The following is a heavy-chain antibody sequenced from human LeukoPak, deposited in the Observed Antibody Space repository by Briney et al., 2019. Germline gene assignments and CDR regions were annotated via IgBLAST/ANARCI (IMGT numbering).Heavy chain of an antibody. Sequence: ASVKVSCKASGYTFTSYAMNWVRQAPGQGLERMGWINTNTGNPTYAQGFTGRFVFSLGTSVSTAYLQISSLKAEDTAVYYCAREGTTYSGSYLSEGYYYYYYMDVWGKGTTVTVSS. CDR2: INTNTGNP. D-gene: IGHD1-26*01. J-gene: IGHJ6*03. CDR3: AREGTTYSGSYLSEGYYYYYYMDV. V-gene: IGHV7-4-1*02. CDR1: GYTFTSYA.